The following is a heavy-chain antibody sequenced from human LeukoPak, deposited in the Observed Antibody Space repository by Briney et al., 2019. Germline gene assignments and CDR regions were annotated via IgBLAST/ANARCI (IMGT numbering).Heavy chain of an antibody. CDR2: IYYSGST. D-gene: IGHD2-15*01. V-gene: IGHV4-59*01. J-gene: IGHJ3*02. CDR3: ARGGCRFKAFDI. Sequence: SETLSLTCTVSGGSISSYYWSWIRQPPGKGLEWIGYIYYSGSTNYNPSLKSRVTISVDTSKNQFSLKLSSVTAADTAVYYCARGGCRFKAFDIWGQGTMVTVSS. CDR1: GGSISSYY.